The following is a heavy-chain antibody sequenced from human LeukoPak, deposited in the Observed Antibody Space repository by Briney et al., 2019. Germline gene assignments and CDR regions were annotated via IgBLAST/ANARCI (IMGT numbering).Heavy chain of an antibody. V-gene: IGHV3-21*01. CDR3: ARPEAYGDYG. Sequence: PGGSLRLSCAASGFTFSSYSMNWVRQAPGKGLEWVSSVSSSSSYIYYADSVKGRLTISRDNAKNSLYLQMNSLRAEDTAVYYCARPEAYGDYGWGQGTLVTVSS. CDR1: GFTFSSYS. CDR2: VSSSSSYI. J-gene: IGHJ4*02. D-gene: IGHD4-17*01.